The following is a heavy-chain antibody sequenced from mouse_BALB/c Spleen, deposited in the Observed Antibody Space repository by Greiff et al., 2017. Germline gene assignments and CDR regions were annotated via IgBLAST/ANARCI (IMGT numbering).Heavy chain of an antibody. V-gene: IGHV1S127*01. CDR3: ARNYITTVVATGNWYFDV. CDR2: IDPSNSET. D-gene: IGHD1-1*01. J-gene: IGHJ1*01. CDR1: GYTFTSYW. Sequence: QVPLKEPGPELVRPGASVKMSCKASGYTFTSYWMHWVKQRPGQGLEWIGMIDPSNSETRLNQKFKDKATLNVDKSSNTAYMQLSSLTSEDSAVYYCARNYITTVVATGNWYFDVWGAGTTVTVSS.